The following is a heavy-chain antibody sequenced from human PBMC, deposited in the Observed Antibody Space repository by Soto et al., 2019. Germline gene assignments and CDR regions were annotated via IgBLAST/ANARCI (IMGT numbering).Heavy chain of an antibody. V-gene: IGHV3-7*01. CDR3: ARELRGYYYYYYGMDV. Sequence: GGSLRLSCAASGFTFSSYWMSWVRQAPGKGLEWVANIKQDGSEKYYVDSVKGRFTISRDNAKNSLYLQMNSLRAEDTAVYYCARELRGYYYYYYGMDVWGQGTTVTVSS. D-gene: IGHD4-17*01. J-gene: IGHJ6*02. CDR2: IKQDGSEK. CDR1: GFTFSSYW.